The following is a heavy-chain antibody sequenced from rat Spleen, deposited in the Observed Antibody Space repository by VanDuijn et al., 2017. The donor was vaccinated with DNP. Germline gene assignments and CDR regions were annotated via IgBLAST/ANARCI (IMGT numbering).Heavy chain of an antibody. CDR3: ARDRITSFDY. Sequence: EVQLVESGGGLVQPGGSLRLSCEASGFTFTDFTLAWVRQAPKMGLEWVATINYEGSSTYYRDSVKGRFTISRDNAKSTLYLQMNSLRSEDTATYYCARDRITSFDYWGQGVMVTVSS. J-gene: IGHJ2*01. V-gene: IGHV5-7*01. D-gene: IGHD1-10*01. CDR2: INYEGSST. CDR1: GFTFTDFT.